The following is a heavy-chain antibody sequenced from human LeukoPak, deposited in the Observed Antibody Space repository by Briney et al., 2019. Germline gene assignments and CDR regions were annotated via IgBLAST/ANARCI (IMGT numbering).Heavy chain of an antibody. Sequence: GESLKISCKGSGYTFTSYGISWVRQAPGQGLEWMGWISAYNGNTNYAQKLQGRVTMTTDTSTSTAYMELRSLRSDDTAVYYCARDQYYYDSSGSMGGYWGQGTLVTVSS. CDR2: ISAYNGNT. J-gene: IGHJ4*02. CDR1: GYTFTSYG. CDR3: ARDQYYYDSSGSMGGY. V-gene: IGHV1-18*01. D-gene: IGHD3-22*01.